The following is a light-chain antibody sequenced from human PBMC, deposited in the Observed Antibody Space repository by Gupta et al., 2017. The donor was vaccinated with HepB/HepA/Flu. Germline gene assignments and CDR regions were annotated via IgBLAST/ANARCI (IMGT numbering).Light chain of an antibody. J-gene: IGKJ4*01. CDR3: QQYYSTPLT. Sequence: DIVMTPSPDPLAVSLGERGTINCKSSQSVLYSSNNKNYLAWYQQKPGQPPKLLIYWASTRESGVPDRFSGSGSGTDFTLTISSLQAEDVAVYYCQQYYSTPLTFGGGTKVEIK. V-gene: IGKV4-1*01. CDR2: WAS. CDR1: QSVLYSSNNKNY.